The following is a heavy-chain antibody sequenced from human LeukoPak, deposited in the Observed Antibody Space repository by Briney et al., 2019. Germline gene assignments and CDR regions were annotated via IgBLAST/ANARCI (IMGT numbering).Heavy chain of an antibody. J-gene: IGHJ5*02. CDR3: ARRGSSSWYSSLPFDP. CDR1: GGSISSYY. V-gene: IGHV4-4*09. Sequence: SETLSLTCTVSGGSISSYYRSWIRQPPGKGLEWIGYIYTSGSTNYNPSLKSRVTISVDTSKNQFSLKLSSVTAADTAVYYCARRGSSSWYSSLPFDPWGQGTLVTVSS. D-gene: IGHD6-13*01. CDR2: IYTSGST.